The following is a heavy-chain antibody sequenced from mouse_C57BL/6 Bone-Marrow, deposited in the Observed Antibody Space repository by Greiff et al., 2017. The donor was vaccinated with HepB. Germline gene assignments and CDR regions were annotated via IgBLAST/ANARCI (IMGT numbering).Heavy chain of an antibody. CDR3: AREVGVTPDYYAFDY. D-gene: IGHD2-12*01. V-gene: IGHV1-75*01. CDR1: GYTFTDYY. Sequence: VQLQQSGPELVKPGASVKISCKASGYTFTDYYINWVKQRPGQGLEWIGWIFPGSGSTYYNEKFKGKATLTVDKSSSTAYMLLSSLTSEDSAVYFCAREVGVTPDYYAFDYWGQGTSVTVSS. J-gene: IGHJ4*01. CDR2: IFPGSGST.